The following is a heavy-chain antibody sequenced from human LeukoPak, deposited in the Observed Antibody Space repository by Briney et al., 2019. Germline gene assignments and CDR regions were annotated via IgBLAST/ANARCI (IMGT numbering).Heavy chain of an antibody. V-gene: IGHV3-23*01. CDR2: ISGSGGST. D-gene: IGHD3-3*01. CDR1: GFTFSSYA. Sequence: GGSLRLSCAASGFTFSSYAMSWVRQAPGKGLEWVSAISGSGGSTYYADSVKGRFTISRDNSKNTLYLQMNSLRAEDTAVYYCARFTIFGVVIIVKNAFDIWGQGTMVTVSS. CDR3: ARFTIFGVVIIVKNAFDI. J-gene: IGHJ3*02.